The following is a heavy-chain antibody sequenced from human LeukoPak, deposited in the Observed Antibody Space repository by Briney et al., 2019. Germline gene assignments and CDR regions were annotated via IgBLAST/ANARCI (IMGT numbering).Heavy chain of an antibody. V-gene: IGHV3-15*01. J-gene: IGHJ6*03. CDR2: IKSKTDGGTT. CDR1: GFTFSNAW. D-gene: IGHD6-13*01. CDR3: TTDQAAAGTAPYYYYYYMDV. Sequence: PGGSLRLSCAASGFTFSNAWMSWVRQAPGKGLEWVGRIKSKTDGGTTDYAAPVKGRFTISRDDSKNTLYLQMNSLKTEDTAVYYCTTDQAAAGTAPYYYYYYMDVWGKGTTVTISS.